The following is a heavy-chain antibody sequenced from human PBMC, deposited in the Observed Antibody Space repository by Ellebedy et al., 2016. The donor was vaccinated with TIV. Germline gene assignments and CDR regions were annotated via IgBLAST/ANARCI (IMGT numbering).Heavy chain of an antibody. CDR3: VVGDGMDV. Sequence: ASVKVSCKASGYTFTSYGISWVRQAPGQGLEWMGIINPSGGSTSYAQKFQGRVTMTRDTSTSTVYMELSSLRSEDTAVYYCVVGDGMDVWGQGTTVTVSS. CDR2: INPSGGST. D-gene: IGHD1-26*01. J-gene: IGHJ6*02. CDR1: GYTFTSYG. V-gene: IGHV1-46*01.